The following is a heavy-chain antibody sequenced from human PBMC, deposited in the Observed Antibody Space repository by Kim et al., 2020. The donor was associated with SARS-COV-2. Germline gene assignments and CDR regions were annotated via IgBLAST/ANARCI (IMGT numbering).Heavy chain of an antibody. J-gene: IGHJ6*02. Sequence: GKGRFTISRDNPKNTLYLQMNSLRAEDTAVYYCASLVVVAAAYYYYGMDVWGQGTTVTVSS. V-gene: IGHV3-23*01. D-gene: IGHD2-15*01. CDR3: ASLVVVAAAYYYYGMDV.